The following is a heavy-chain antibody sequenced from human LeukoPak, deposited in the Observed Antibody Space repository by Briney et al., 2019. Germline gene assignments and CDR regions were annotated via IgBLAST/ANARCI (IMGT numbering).Heavy chain of an antibody. V-gene: IGHV3-73*01. CDR3: STTLSYGMDV. Sequence: GGSLRLSCAASGFTFSGSAMHWVRQASGKGLEWVGRIRSKANSYATAYAASVKGRFTISRDDPKSTAYLQMNSLKTEDTAVYYCSTTLSYGMDVWGQGTTVTVSS. CDR2: IRSKANSYAT. CDR1: GFTFSGSA. J-gene: IGHJ6*02.